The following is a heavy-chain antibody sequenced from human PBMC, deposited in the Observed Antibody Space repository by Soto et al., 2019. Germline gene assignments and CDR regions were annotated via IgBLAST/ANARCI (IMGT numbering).Heavy chain of an antibody. V-gene: IGHV3-23*01. Sequence: EVQLLESGGGLVQPGGSLRLSCAASGFTFSNYAMNWVRQAPGKGLEWVSAIVNTGRETLSADSVKGRLTMSRDNFNNTLSLQMTGLRAEDAAIYSCALAEGETYPGRRVMVSGGQGPRVTVSS. CDR2: IVNTGRET. D-gene: IGHD3-16*01. CDR3: ALAEGETYPGRRVMVS. CDR1: GFTFSNYA. J-gene: IGHJ4*02.